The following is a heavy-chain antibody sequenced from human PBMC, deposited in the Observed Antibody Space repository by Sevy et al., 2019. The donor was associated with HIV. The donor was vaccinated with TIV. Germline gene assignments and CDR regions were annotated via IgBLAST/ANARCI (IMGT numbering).Heavy chain of an antibody. J-gene: IGHJ6*02. CDR2: ISGRGGST. V-gene: IGHV3-23*01. Sequence: GGSLRLSCAASGFSISTYAMNWVRQAPGKGLEWVSAISGRGGSTYYADSVEGRFTISRDNSKNTLYLQMNSLIAEDTAVYYCAKAPPGHCSSGSCPRAYYYYGMDVWGQGTTVTVSS. D-gene: IGHD2-15*01. CDR3: AKAPPGHCSSGSCPRAYYYYGMDV. CDR1: GFSISTYA.